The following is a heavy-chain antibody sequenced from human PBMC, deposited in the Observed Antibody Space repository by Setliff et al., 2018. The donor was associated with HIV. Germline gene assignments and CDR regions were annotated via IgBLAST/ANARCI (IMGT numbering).Heavy chain of an antibody. CDR2: INRGGST. CDR1: GGSFSDYY. Sequence: SETLSLTCAVYGGSFSDYYWSWIRQPPGKGLEWIGEINRGGSTNYNPSLKSRVTISLDTSKRQLSLKLSSVTAADTAVYYCARHRDPPGSSWIYYYSYMDVWGKGTTVTVSS. CDR3: ARHRDPPGSSWIYYYSYMDV. V-gene: IGHV4-34*01. D-gene: IGHD6-13*01. J-gene: IGHJ6*03.